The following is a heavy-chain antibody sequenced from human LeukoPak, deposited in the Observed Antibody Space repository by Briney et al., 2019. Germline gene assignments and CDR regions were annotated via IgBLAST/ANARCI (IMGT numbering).Heavy chain of an antibody. CDR3: ARAPTTVVTPYYFDY. D-gene: IGHD4-23*01. J-gene: IGHJ4*02. V-gene: IGHV4-38-2*01. CDR1: GYSISSGYY. CDR2: IYHSGST. Sequence: SETLSLTCAVSGYSISSGYYWGWIRQPPGKGLEWIGSIYHSGSTYYNPSLKSRVTISVDTSKNQFSLKLSSVTAADTAVYYCARAPTTVVTPYYFDYWGQGTLVTVSS.